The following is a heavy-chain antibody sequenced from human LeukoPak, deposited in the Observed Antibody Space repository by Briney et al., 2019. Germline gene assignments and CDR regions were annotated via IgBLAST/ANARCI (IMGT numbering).Heavy chain of an antibody. CDR1: GFTFGEND. V-gene: IGHV3-49*04. CDR2: IRSKLYGETT. D-gene: IGHD4-11*01. J-gene: IGHJ4*02. CDR3: TRAGNDYNNYQSPY. Sequence: GGSLRLSCTVSGFTFGENDMSWVRQAPGKGLEWVCIIRSKLYGETTEDAASVKGRFTISRDDDKSIAFLQLNSLKTEDTAVYYCTRAGNDYNNYQSPYWGQGTLVTVAS.